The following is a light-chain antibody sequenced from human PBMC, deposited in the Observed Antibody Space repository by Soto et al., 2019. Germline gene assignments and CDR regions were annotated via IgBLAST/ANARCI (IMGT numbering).Light chain of an antibody. J-gene: IGLJ1*01. CDR3: AAWDDTLKRYV. CDR2: YNN. V-gene: IGLV1-44*01. CDR1: NSNIASNT. Sequence: QSVLAQHPSASETPGQTVSISCSGSNSNIASNTVNWYQHLPGTAPKLLIYYNNQRPSGAPDRFSGSKSGTSASLAISGLQSEDESDYYCAAWDDTLKRYVFGTGTKVTVL.